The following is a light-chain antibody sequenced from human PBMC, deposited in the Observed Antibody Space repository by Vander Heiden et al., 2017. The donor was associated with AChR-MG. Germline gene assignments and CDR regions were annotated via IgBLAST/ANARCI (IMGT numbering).Light chain of an antibody. CDR3: AAWDDSLSGVV. CDR2: SNN. V-gene: IGLV1-47*02. CDR1: SSNIGSND. Sequence: QSVLTQPPSASGTPGQRVTLSCSGRSSNIGSNDGYSYHQLPGTAPKLLIYSNNQRPSGVPDRFSGSKSGTSASLAISGLRSEDEADYYCAAWDDSLSGVVFGGGTKLTVL. J-gene: IGLJ2*01.